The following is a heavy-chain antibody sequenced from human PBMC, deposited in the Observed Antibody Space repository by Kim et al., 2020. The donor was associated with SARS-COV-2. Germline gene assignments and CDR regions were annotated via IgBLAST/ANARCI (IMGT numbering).Heavy chain of an antibody. Sequence: GGSLRLSCAASGFTFSSYAMHWVRQAPGKGLEWVAVISYDGSNKYFADSVKGRITISRDNSKNTLYLQMNSLRAEDTAVYYCATSRGYYNPFEYWGQGTLVTVSS. CDR1: GFTFSSYA. J-gene: IGHJ4*02. CDR2: ISYDGSNK. CDR3: ATSRGYYNPFEY. D-gene: IGHD3-10*01. V-gene: IGHV3-30*03.